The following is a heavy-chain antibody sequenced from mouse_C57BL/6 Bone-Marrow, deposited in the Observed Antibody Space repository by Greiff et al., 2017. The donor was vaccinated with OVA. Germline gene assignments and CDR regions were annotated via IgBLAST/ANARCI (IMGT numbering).Heavy chain of an antibody. D-gene: IGHD1-1*01. CDR1: GYTFTSYW. V-gene: IGHV1-59*01. CDR2: IDPSDSYT. J-gene: IGHJ1*03. CDR3: AREDTTVDWYFDV. Sequence: VQLQQPGAELVRPGTSVKLSCKASGYTFTSYWMHWVKQRPGQGLEWIGVIDPSDSYTNYNQKFKGKATLTVDTSSSTAYMQLSSLTSEDFAVYYCAREDTTVDWYFDVWGTGTTVTVSS.